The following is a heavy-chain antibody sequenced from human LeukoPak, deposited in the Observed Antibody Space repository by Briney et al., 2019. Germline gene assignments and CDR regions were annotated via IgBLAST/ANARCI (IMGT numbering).Heavy chain of an antibody. CDR3: ARVRRYSGYDLGY. J-gene: IGHJ4*02. V-gene: IGHV1-8*01. Sequence: GASVKVSCKASGGTFSTYYAISWVRQAPGQGLEWMGWMNPNSGNTGYAQKFQGRVTMTRNTSISTAYMELSSLRSEDTAVYYCARVRRYSGYDLGYWGQGTLVTVSS. D-gene: IGHD5-12*01. CDR2: MNPNSGNT. CDR1: GGTFSTYYA.